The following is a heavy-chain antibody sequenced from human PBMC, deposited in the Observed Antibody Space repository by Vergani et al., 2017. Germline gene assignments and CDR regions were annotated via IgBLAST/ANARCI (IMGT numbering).Heavy chain of an antibody. J-gene: IGHJ6*03. D-gene: IGHD6-25*01. CDR3: ARVDTQVPATSHFYYMDV. Sequence: QVKLQESGPGLLKPSQTLSLTCAVSGDSISSNNCWTWVRQPPGKGLEWIGYIFYSGTTYDNPSLRSRLTISVDTSQNQFSLKLRSVTAADTAVYYCARVDTQVPATSHFYYMDVWGKGTTVVVSS. CDR1: GDSISSNNC. V-gene: IGHV4-31*11. CDR2: IFYSGTT.